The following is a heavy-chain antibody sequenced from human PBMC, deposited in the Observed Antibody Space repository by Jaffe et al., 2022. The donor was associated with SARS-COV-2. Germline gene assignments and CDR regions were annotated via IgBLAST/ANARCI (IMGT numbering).Heavy chain of an antibody. CDR1: GFSLSTGGVG. Sequence: QITLKESGPTLVKPTQTLTLTCSFSGFSLSTGGVGVGWIRQPPGKALEWLALIYWDDDKRYNPSLKSRLTVTKDTSKNQVVLTMTNMDPVDTATYYCAHRSTSSGNFLLVFFDYWGQGTLVTVSS. J-gene: IGHJ4*02. V-gene: IGHV2-5*02. CDR3: AHRSTSSGNFLLVFFDY. CDR2: IYWDDDK. D-gene: IGHD3-10*01.